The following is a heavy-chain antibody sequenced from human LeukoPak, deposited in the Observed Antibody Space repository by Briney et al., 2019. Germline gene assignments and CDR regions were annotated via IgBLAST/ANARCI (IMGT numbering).Heavy chain of an antibody. D-gene: IGHD3-3*01. V-gene: IGHV4-31*03. J-gene: IGHJ5*02. Sequence: PSETLSLTCTVSGGSISSGGYFWSWIRQLPGKGLEWIGSIYYSGSTYYSPSLKSRVTISVDTSKNQFSLTLSSVTAADTAVYTWGRNRISGVTVFGAPRGGRFIPGGRETWVTFPSASPRG. CDR1: GGSISSGGYF. CDR2: IYYSGST. CDR3: GRNRISGVTVFGAPRGGRFIPGGRETWVTFPSASP.